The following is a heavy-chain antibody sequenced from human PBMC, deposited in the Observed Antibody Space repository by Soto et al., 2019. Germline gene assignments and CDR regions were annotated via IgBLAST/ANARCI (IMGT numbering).Heavy chain of an antibody. CDR1: GFTFSDSA. Sequence: GESLKISCAASGFTFSDSAMGWVRQAPGKGLEWVSSISASGYSTYYADSVKGRFTISRDTSKNTLYLQTNSLRAEDTAMYYCAKMGRDAYKPIDSWGQGSLVTVSS. D-gene: IGHD3-16*01. V-gene: IGHV3-23*01. CDR2: ISASGYST. CDR3: AKMGRDAYKPIDS. J-gene: IGHJ4*02.